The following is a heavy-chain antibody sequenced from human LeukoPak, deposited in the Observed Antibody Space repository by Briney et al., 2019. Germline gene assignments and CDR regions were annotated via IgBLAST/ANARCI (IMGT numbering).Heavy chain of an antibody. V-gene: IGHV1-18*01. CDR2: ISAYNGNT. Sequence: ASVKVSFQASGYTFTSYGISWVRQAPGQGLEWMGWISAYNGNTNYAQKLQGRVTMTTDTSTSTAYMELRSLRSDDTAVYYCARDSSSWNGGLDYYGMDVWGQGTTVTVSS. D-gene: IGHD6-13*01. J-gene: IGHJ6*02. CDR3: ARDSSSWNGGLDYYGMDV. CDR1: GYTFTSYG.